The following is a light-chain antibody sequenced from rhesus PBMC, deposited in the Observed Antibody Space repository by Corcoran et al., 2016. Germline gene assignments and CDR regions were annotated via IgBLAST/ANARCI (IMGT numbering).Light chain of an antibody. CDR1: ENVNNY. V-gene: IGKV1-74*01. Sequence: DIQMTQSPSSLSASVGDRVTITCRASENVNNYLHWYQQKQGKAPKLLIYAESTLPSGVPSRFRGSGSGTDYTFTISSLQPEDVATYYCQHSYGTPFTFGPGTKLDIK. J-gene: IGKJ3*01. CDR2: AES. CDR3: QHSYGTPFT.